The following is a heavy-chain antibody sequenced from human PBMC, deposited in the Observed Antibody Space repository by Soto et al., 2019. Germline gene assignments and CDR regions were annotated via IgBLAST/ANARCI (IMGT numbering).Heavy chain of an antibody. V-gene: IGHV1-3*05. CDR3: ARAPGGSSSFVDY. D-gene: IGHD6-6*01. CDR1: GYTFTSYA. Sequence: QVQLVQSGAEEKKPGASVKVSGKASGYTFTSYAMHWVRQAPGQRLEWMGWINAGNGNTKYSQKFQGRVTITRDTSASTAYMELSSLRSEDTAVYYCARAPGGSSSFVDYWGQGTLVTVSS. J-gene: IGHJ4*02. CDR2: INAGNGNT.